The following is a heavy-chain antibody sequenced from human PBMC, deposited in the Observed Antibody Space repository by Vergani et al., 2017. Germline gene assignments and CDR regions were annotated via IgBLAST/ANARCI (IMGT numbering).Heavy chain of an antibody. CDR2: IYYSGST. Sequence: QVQLQESGPGLVKPSQTLSLTCTVSGGSISSGDYYWSWIRQPPGKGLEWIGYIYYSGSTDYNPSLKSRVTISVDTSKNQFSLKLISVTAADTAVYYCARAKPDGTPIVVVVGAFDIWGQGTMVTVSS. CDR3: ARAKPDGTPIVVVVGAFDI. D-gene: IGHD2-15*01. J-gene: IGHJ3*02. V-gene: IGHV4-30-4*01. CDR1: GGSISSGDYY.